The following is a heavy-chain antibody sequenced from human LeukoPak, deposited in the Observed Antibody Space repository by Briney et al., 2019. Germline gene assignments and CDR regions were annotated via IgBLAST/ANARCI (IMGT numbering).Heavy chain of an antibody. D-gene: IGHD4-11*01. CDR3: ARTPQYPNTYYFDY. Sequence: ASVKVSCKSSGGTFSSNAISWVRQAPRQGLEWMGRIIPIFGMTNYAQKFQGRVTVTADKSTNTAYMELSSLRSDDTAVYYCARTPQYPNTYYFDYWGQGTLVTVSS. CDR2: IIPIFGMT. J-gene: IGHJ4*02. CDR1: GGTFSSNA. V-gene: IGHV1-69*04.